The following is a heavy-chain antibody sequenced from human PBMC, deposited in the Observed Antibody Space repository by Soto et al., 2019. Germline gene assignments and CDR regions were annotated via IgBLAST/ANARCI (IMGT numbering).Heavy chain of an antibody. CDR1: GFTFSSSA. J-gene: IGHJ4*02. D-gene: IGHD4-17*01. Sequence: EVRLLESGGDLVQPGGSLRLSCVASGFTFSSSAMSWVRQAPGKGLEWISVISGSGSSTHYADSVQGRFTISRDNAKDTLYLQMNSLRAEDTAVYSCAKNFGQRLTNYGDYFDAWGQGILVTVSS. V-gene: IGHV3-23*01. CDR2: ISGSGSST. CDR3: AKNFGQRLTNYGDYFDA.